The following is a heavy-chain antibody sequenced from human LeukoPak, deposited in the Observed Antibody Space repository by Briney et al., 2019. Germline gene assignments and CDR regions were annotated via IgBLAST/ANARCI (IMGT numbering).Heavy chain of an antibody. J-gene: IGHJ6*02. CDR2: IYSGGST. CDR3: ARDRYMVPSTYYYGMDV. D-gene: IGHD3-10*01. Sequence: PGGSLRLSCAASGFTVSSNYMSWVRQAPGKGLEWVSVIYSGGSTYYADSVKGRFTISRDNSKNTLYLQRNSLRAEDTAVYYCARDRYMVPSTYYYGMDVWGQGTTVTVSS. V-gene: IGHV3-53*01. CDR1: GFTVSSNY.